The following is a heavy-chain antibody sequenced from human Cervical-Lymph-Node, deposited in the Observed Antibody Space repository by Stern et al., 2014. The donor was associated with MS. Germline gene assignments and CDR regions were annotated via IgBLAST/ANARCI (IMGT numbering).Heavy chain of an antibody. CDR2: IHSSGST. V-gene: IGHV4-31*03. J-gene: IGHJ4*02. CDR1: GGSISNSSYY. CDR3: AREGGRGAVGS. D-gene: IGHD1-26*01. Sequence: QVQLQESGPGLVKPSQTLSLICTVSGGSISNSSYYWSWLRQHPGQGLEWIGYIHSSGSTYYKPSLKRRLTITNATTNNQFPLKLTTVTAADTAVYYCAREGGRGAVGSWGQGTLVTVSS.